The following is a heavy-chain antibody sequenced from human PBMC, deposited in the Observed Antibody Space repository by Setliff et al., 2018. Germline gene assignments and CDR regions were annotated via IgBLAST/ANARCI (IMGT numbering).Heavy chain of an antibody. CDR3: ARAPSVELVTIRTNSWFTY. D-gene: IGHD5-18*01. CDR2: INPSSGRT. Sequence: SVKVSCQASGYTFTSHYMHWVRQAPGLGLEWMGTINPSSGRTSYAQKFQGRVTMTRDTSTSTAYMELRSLTSDDSAFYYCARAPSVELVTIRTNSWFTYWGQGTLVTVSS. CDR1: GYTFTSHY. J-gene: IGHJ4*02. V-gene: IGHV1-46*01.